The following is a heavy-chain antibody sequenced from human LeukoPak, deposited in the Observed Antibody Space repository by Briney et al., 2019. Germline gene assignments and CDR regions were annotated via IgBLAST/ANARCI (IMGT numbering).Heavy chain of an antibody. CDR3: ARVVVVVPAAIVSRDYYYMDV. D-gene: IGHD2-2*01. J-gene: IGHJ6*03. CDR1: GFTFSSYS. V-gene: IGHV3-21*01. CDR2: ISSSSSYI. Sequence: GGSLRLSCAASGFTFSSYSMSWVRQGPGKGLEWVSSISSSSSYIYYADSVKGRFTISRDNAKNSLYLQMNSLRAEDTAVYYCARVVVVVPAAIVSRDYYYMDVWGKGTTVTVSS.